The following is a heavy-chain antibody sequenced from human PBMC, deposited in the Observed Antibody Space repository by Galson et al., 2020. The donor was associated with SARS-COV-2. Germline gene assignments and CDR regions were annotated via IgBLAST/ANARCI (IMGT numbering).Heavy chain of an antibody. CDR3: AKPRSSSWSLGALLDAFDV. Sequence: GGSLRLSCAASGFSFRNYAMAWVRQAPGKGLEWVSKISDSGGSAYYADSVKGRFTISRDNSMNTVSLQMSSLRADDTAIYYCAKPRSSSWSLGALLDAFDVWGQGTMVTVSS. J-gene: IGHJ3*01. CDR1: GFSFRNYA. CDR2: ISDSGGSA. V-gene: IGHV3-23*01. D-gene: IGHD6-13*01.